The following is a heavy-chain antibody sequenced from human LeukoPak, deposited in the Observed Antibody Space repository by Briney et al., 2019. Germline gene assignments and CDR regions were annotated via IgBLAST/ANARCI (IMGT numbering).Heavy chain of an antibody. CDR2: IYSGGST. V-gene: IGHV3-66*01. CDR3: ARDRPYDAFDI. CDR1: GFTFEDYG. J-gene: IGHJ3*02. Sequence: GGSLRLSCAVSGFTFEDYGMSWVRQAPGKGLEWVSVIYSGGSTYYADSVKGRFTISRDNSKNTLYLQMNSLRAEDTAVYYCARDRPYDAFDIWGQGTMVTVSS.